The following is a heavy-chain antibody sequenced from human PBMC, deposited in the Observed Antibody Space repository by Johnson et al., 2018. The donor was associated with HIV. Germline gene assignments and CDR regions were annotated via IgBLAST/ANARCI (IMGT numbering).Heavy chain of an antibody. Sequence: QVQLVESGGGVVQPGRSLRLSCAASGFTFSSYAMHWVRQAPAKGLEWVAVISYDGSNKYYADAVKGRFTISRDNSKNTLYLQMTSLRAEDTAVYYCARAPEVWELRHPGTFDVWGQGTLVTVSS. CDR3: ARAPEVWELRHPGTFDV. CDR1: GFTFSSYA. D-gene: IGHD3-3*01. J-gene: IGHJ3*01. CDR2: ISYDGSNK. V-gene: IGHV3-30-3*01.